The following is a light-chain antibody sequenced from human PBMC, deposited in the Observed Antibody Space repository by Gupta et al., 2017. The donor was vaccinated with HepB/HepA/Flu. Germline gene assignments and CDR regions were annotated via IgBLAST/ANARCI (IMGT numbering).Light chain of an antibody. Sequence: DIQMTQSPSSLSASVGDRVTITCRASENIDSYLSWYQQKPGKAPKLLIYTTSILQRGVPSRFSGGRSGTDFTLTISNLQPEDFATYYCQQSYTMWPTFGPGTKLEIK. CDR1: ENIDSY. V-gene: IGKV1-39*01. CDR2: TTS. J-gene: IGKJ2*01. CDR3: QQSYTMWPT.